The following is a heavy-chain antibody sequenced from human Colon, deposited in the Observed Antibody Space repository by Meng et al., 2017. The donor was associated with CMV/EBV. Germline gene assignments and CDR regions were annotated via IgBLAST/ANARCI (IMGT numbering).Heavy chain of an antibody. CDR2: ISWNSGSI. CDR3: ARLGGVYGDYEAY. J-gene: IGHJ4*02. CDR1: GFTFDDHT. D-gene: IGHD4-17*01. Sequence: GGSLRLSCAASGFTFDDHTMHWVRQAPGKGLEWVSGISWNSGSIGYADSVKGRFTISRDNAKNSLYLQMDTLRADDTGVYYCARLGGVYGDYEAYWGQGTLVTVSS. V-gene: IGHV3-9*01.